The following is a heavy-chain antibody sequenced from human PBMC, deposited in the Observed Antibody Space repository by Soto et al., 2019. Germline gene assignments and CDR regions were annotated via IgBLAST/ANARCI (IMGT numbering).Heavy chain of an antibody. CDR1: GFTFSDYE. CDR3: AREGGFDWFYP. J-gene: IGHJ5*02. V-gene: IGHV3-48*03. Sequence: QSGGSLRLSCAASGFTFSDYEMNWVRQAPGKGLEWVSYISLSGTTIHYADSVKGRFTISRDNAKNSVYLQMNSLRVEDTAIYYCAREGGFDWFYPWGQGTLVTVS. CDR2: ISLSGTTI.